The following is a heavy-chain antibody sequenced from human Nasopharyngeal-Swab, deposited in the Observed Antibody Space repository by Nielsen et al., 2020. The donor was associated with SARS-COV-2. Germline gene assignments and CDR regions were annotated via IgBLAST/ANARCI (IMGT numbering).Heavy chain of an antibody. V-gene: IGHV4-31*02. J-gene: IGHJ3*02. CDR2: IHYTGYT. CDR3: ARDSGTSPWGPDAFDI. D-gene: IGHD7-27*01. Sequence: WIRQPPGKGLEWIGYIHYTGYTFYNPSLESRLIISLDTSQNQFSLRLSSVTAADTAVYYCARDSGTSPWGPDAFDIWGQGTMVTVSS.